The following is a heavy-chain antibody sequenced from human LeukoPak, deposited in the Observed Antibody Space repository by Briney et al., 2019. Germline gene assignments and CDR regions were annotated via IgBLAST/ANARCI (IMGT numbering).Heavy chain of an antibody. V-gene: IGHV4-59*08. D-gene: IGHD3-10*01. J-gene: IGHJ4*02. Sequence: LETLSLTCTVSGGSVSNYYWSWIRQPPEKGLEWVAFMYYTGSPKYNPSLQSRVTISVDTSKNQFSLKLSSVTAADTAVYYCARHGDYYGSGSYSSWGQGTLVTVSS. CDR3: ARHGDYYGSGSYSS. CDR1: GGSVSNYY. CDR2: MYYTGSP.